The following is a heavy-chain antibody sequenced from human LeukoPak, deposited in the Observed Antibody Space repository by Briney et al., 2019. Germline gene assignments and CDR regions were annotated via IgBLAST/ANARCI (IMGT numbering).Heavy chain of an antibody. J-gene: IGHJ3*02. CDR3: ARVDCSSTSCYRLNAFDAFDI. V-gene: IGHV1-18*01. D-gene: IGHD2-2*01. Sequence: ASVKVSCKASGYTFTSYGISWVRQAPGQGLEWMGWISAYNGNTNYAQKLQGRVTMTTDTSTSTVYMELRSLRSDDTAVYYCARVDCSSTSCYRLNAFDAFDIWGQGTMVTVSS. CDR2: ISAYNGNT. CDR1: GYTFTSYG.